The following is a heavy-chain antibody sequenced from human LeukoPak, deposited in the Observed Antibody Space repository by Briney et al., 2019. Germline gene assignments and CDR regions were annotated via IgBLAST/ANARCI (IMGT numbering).Heavy chain of an antibody. CDR3: ARRKGYSSSWYVIKGYFDY. D-gene: IGHD6-13*01. J-gene: IGHJ4*02. V-gene: IGHV4-34*01. Sequence: SETLSLTCAVYGGSFSGYYWSWIRQPPGKGLEWIGEINHSGSTNYNPSLKSRVTISVDTSQNQFSLKLSSVTAADTAVYYCARRKGYSSSWYVIKGYFDYWGQGTLVTVSS. CDR2: INHSGST. CDR1: GGSFSGYY.